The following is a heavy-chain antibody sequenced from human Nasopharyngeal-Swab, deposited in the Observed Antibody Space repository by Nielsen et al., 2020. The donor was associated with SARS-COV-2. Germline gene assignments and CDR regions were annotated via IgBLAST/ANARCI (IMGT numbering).Heavy chain of an antibody. CDR3: ARNIMDWADQRGYYYMDV. V-gene: IGHV1-18*04. CDR2: INNYTGKT. J-gene: IGHJ6*03. Sequence: ASVQVSCKASGYPFTSYGITWVRHAPAQGLEWLGWINNYTGKTNYAQKVQGRVTMTTDTSTNTAYMELRSLRSDDTAVYYCARNIMDWADQRGYYYMDVWGKGTTVTVSS. CDR1: GYPFTSYG. D-gene: IGHD3-3*01.